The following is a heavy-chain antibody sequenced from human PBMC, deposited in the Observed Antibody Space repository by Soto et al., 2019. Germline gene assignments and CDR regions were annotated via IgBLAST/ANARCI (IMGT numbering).Heavy chain of an antibody. CDR1: GFIFSSYW. J-gene: IGHJ4*02. CDR3: ARDLQLGIVVVPAALFFDY. D-gene: IGHD2-2*03. V-gene: IGHV3-7*01. Sequence: GGSLRLSCAASGFIFSSYWMSWVRQAPGKGLEWVANIKQDGSEKYYVDSVKGRFTISRDNAKNSLYLQMNSLRAEDTAVYYCARDLQLGIVVVPAALFFDYWGQGTLVTVSS. CDR2: IKQDGSEK.